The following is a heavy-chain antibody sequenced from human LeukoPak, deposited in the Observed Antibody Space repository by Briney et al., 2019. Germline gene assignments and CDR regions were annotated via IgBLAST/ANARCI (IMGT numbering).Heavy chain of an antibody. CDR2: ISGSGGST. J-gene: IGHJ4*02. Sequence: GGSLRLSCAASGFTFSSYAMSWVRQAPGKGLEWVSAISGSGGSTYYADSVKGGFTISRDNAKNSLYLQMNSLRAEDTAVYYCARMTSWNYPDYWGQGTLVTVSS. V-gene: IGHV3-23*01. D-gene: IGHD2-15*01. CDR1: GFTFSSYA. CDR3: ARMTSWNYPDY.